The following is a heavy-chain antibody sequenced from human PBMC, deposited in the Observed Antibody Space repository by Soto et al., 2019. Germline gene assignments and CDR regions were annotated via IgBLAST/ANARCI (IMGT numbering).Heavy chain of an antibody. V-gene: IGHV4-59*08. J-gene: IGHJ4*02. CDR1: GGSISSYY. D-gene: IGHD6-19*01. CDR2: IYYSGST. Sequence: QVQLQESGPGLVKPSETLSLTCTVSGGSISSYYWSWIRQPPGKGLEWIGYIYYSGSTNYNPSLKSRVTISVDTSKNQFSLKLSSVTAADTAVYYCARHSSGWYGGQDYWGQGTLVTVSS. CDR3: ARHSSGWYGGQDY.